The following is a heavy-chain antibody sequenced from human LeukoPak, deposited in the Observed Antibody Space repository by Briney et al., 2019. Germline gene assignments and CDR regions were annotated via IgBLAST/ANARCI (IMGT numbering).Heavy chain of an antibody. CDR2: IGSSSGYI. Sequence: PGGSLRLSCAASGFTFSNYAMSWVRQAPGKGLEWVSSIGSSSGYIYYADSVKGRFTISRDNAKDSLYLQMNSLRAEDTAVYYCARDLHSSKYWGQGTLVTVSS. D-gene: IGHD6-13*01. V-gene: IGHV3-21*01. CDR3: ARDLHSSKY. CDR1: GFTFSNYA. J-gene: IGHJ4*02.